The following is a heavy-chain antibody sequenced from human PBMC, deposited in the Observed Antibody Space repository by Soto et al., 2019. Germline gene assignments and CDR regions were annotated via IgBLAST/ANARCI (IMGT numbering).Heavy chain of an antibody. V-gene: IGHV3-21*01. CDR2: ISSSSSYI. D-gene: IGHD5-12*01. CDR1: GFTFSSYS. CDR3: GRLWVVKGIVARIFAGWFDP. Sequence: EVQLVESGGGLVKPGGSLRLSCAASGFTFSSYSMNWVRQAPGKGLEWVSSISSSSSYIYYADSVKGRFTISRDNAKNALYLQMNSLRAEDTAVYYCGRLWVVKGIVARIFAGWFDPWGQGNLGTVSS. J-gene: IGHJ5*02.